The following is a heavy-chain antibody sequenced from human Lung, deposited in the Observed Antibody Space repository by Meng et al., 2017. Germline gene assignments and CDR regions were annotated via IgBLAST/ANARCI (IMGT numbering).Heavy chain of an antibody. J-gene: IGHJ4*02. CDR2: INAGSENT. Sequence: QVHLVQSGAEEKKHGASGKGYCKACGYTFTNYAMHWVRQAPGQGLEWMGWINAGSENTEYSQKFQGRVTLTRDTSATTAYMELRSLKSEDTAIYYCARDIVVTFGELTTLDSWGQGTLVTVSS. CDR1: GYTFTNYA. V-gene: IGHV1-3*05. CDR3: ARDIVVTFGELTTLDS. D-gene: IGHD2-21*01.